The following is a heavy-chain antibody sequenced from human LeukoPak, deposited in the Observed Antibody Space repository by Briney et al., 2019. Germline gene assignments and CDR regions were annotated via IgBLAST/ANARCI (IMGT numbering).Heavy chain of an antibody. CDR2: IGASGVYT. J-gene: IGHJ4*02. CDR3: AKGGSLHFFDS. Sequence: GGSLRLSCAASGLSFVNSAMSWVRQAPGTGLEWVSGIGASGVYTYYADSVKGRFTISRANPKVMLYLQMDSLRAEDTAVYYCAKGGSLHFFDSWGQGTLVTVSS. V-gene: IGHV3-23*01. D-gene: IGHD1-26*01. CDR1: GLSFVNSA.